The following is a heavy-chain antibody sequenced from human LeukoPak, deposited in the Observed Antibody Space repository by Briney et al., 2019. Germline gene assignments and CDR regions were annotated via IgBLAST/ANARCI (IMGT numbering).Heavy chain of an antibody. CDR1: GFXFSTYG. CDR2: ISGSSIYT. D-gene: IGHD3-22*01. J-gene: IGHJ4*02. CDR3: VRDISGYYFDY. V-gene: IGHV3-21*05. Sequence: GGSLRLSCAASGFXFSTYGINWVRQAPGEGLEWVSYISGSSIYTRYADSVKGRFTISRDNAKNSLYLQMNSLRAEDTALYYCVRDISGYYFDYWGQGTLVTVSS.